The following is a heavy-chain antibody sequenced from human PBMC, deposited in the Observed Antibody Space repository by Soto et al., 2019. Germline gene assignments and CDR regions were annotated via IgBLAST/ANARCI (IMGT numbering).Heavy chain of an antibody. Sequence: QVQLQQWGAGLLKPSETLSLTCGVFNGSLSGYYWSWIRQTPGKGLEWIGQISHSGSTNYNASLKSPLTIPIDTSKNQLSLKLSSVTAAETAVYYCARGGTGRFLPRQLFPYESWGQGTRVSVSS. CDR3: ARGGTGRFLPRQLFPYES. CDR1: NGSLSGYY. V-gene: IGHV4-34*01. D-gene: IGHD6-13*01. CDR2: ISHSGST. J-gene: IGHJ5*02.